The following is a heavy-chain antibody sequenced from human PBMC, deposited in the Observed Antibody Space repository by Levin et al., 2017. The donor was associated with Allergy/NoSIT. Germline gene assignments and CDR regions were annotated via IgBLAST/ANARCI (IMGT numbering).Heavy chain of an antibody. CDR1: GFTFEDYA. V-gene: IGHV3-9*01. D-gene: IGHD2-8*01. CDR2: ISWNSGSI. CDR3: ARPPTRQNGAWAPSHFDY. Sequence: GGSLRLSCAASGFTFEDYAIHWVRQAPGKGLEWVSGISWNSGSINYADSVKGRFTISRDNAKKSVYLQMERLRAEDSALYYCARPPTRQNGAWAPSHFDYWGQGTLVTVSS. J-gene: IGHJ4*02.